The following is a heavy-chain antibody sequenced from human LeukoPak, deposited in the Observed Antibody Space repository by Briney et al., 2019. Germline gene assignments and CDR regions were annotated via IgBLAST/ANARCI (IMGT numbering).Heavy chain of an antibody. D-gene: IGHD3-22*01. CDR2: FYYSGST. CDR3: ARDLYDSSDHDAFDI. V-gene: IGHV4-59*02. J-gene: IGHJ3*02. Sequence: PSENLSLNCSVYARSVFSFYWGWNRHPPGKGREWVGYFYYSGSTNYNPSLKSRVTISVDTSKNQFSLKLSSVTAADTAVYYCARDLYDSSDHDAFDIWGQGTMVTVSS. CDR1: ARSVFSFY.